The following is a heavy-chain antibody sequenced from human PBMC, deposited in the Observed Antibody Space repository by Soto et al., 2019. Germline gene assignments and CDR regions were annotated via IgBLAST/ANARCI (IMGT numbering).Heavy chain of an antibody. CDR2: INHSGST. D-gene: IGHD3-3*01. Sequence: SSETLSLTCAVNGGSFSGYYCIWIRQPPGKGLEWIGEINHSGSTNYNPSLKSRVTISVDTSKNQFSLKLSSVTAADTAVYYCARYDFWSGYHTNDDYWGQGTLVTVSS. V-gene: IGHV4-34*01. J-gene: IGHJ4*02. CDR3: ARYDFWSGYHTNDDY. CDR1: GGSFSGYY.